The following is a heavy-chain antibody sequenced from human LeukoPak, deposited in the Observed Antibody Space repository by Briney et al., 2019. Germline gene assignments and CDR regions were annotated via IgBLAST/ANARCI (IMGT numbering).Heavy chain of an antibody. J-gene: IGHJ6*02. Sequence: GGSLRLSCAASGFTFSSYDMHWVRQATGKGLEWVSAIGTAGDTYYPGSVKGRFTISRENSKNSLYLQMNPLRAGDTAVYYCARGAPGPRRYYYGMDVWGQGTTVTVSS. CDR2: IGTAGDT. CDR1: GFTFSSYD. V-gene: IGHV3-13*01. CDR3: ARGAPGPRRYYYGMDV.